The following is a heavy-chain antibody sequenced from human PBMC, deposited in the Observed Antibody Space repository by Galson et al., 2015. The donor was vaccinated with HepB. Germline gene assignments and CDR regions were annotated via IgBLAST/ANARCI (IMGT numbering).Heavy chain of an antibody. V-gene: IGHV3-33*01. J-gene: IGHJ3*01. D-gene: IGHD6-13*01. CDR2: IWAGGNRQ. CDR3: VREANIAALAVFDL. Sequence: SLRLSCAASKFTFRNYGMHWVRQAPGKGLEWVALIWAGGNRQYYGDSVKGRFTISRDNSKSTLYLQMNSLRAEDTALYYCVREANIAALAVFDLWGQGTIVTVSS. CDR1: KFTFRNYG.